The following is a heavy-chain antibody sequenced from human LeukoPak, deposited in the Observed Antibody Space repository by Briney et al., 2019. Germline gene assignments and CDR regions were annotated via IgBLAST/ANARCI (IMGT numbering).Heavy chain of an antibody. CDR1: GFTFSSYA. Sequence: GGSLRLSCSASGFTFSSYAMHWVRQAPGKGLEWVSHISPSGNIKYYADSVRGRFTISRDNAKNSLYLQMNSLRAEDTTVYYCARGRWFDPWGQGTLVTVSS. V-gene: IGHV3-48*03. CDR3: ARGRWFDP. CDR2: ISPSGNIK. J-gene: IGHJ5*02.